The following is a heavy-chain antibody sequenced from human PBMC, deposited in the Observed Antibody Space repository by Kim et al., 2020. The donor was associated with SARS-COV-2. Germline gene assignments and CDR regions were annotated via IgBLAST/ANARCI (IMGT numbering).Heavy chain of an antibody. D-gene: IGHD3-10*01. CDR2: ISYDGSNK. CDR1: GFTFSSYA. V-gene: IGHV3-30*04. Sequence: GGSLRLSCAASGFTFSSYAMHWVRQAPGKGLEWVAVISYDGSNKYYADSVKGRFTISRDNSKNTLYLQMNSLRAEDTAVYYCAREDYGSGSYEGGMDVWG. J-gene: IGHJ6*01. CDR3: AREDYGSGSYEGGMDV.